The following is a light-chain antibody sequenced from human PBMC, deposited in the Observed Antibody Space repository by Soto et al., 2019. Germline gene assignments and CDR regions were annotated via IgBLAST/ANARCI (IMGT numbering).Light chain of an antibody. CDR1: QNINSW. V-gene: IGKV1-5*03. Sequence: DIQMTQSPSTLSASVGARVTITCRASQNINSWLALYQQKPGKAPKVLIYKTSSLRRGVPSRFTGSGSGTEFTLTISSLQPDDFATYYCQQYKSYSSSFGQGTKLEIK. J-gene: IGKJ2*03. CDR2: KTS. CDR3: QQYKSYSSS.